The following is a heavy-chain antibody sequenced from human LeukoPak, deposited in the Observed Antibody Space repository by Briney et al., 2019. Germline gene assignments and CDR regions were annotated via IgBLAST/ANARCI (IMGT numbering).Heavy chain of an antibody. Sequence: PGGSLRLSCAASGFTFNTYGMNCVRQAPGKGLEWLSYIGPGPSHTYYADSVRGRFVISRDDAKSSLYLQMSSLRAEDTAVYYCARDYVTMAPDYGGLGTLVTVSS. J-gene: IGHJ4*02. CDR3: ARDYVTMAPDY. V-gene: IGHV3-21*01. D-gene: IGHD3-10*02. CDR2: IGPGPSHT. CDR1: GFTFNTYG.